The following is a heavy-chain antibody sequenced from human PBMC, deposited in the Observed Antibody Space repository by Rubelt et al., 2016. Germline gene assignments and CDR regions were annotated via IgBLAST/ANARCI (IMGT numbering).Heavy chain of an antibody. CDR3: ATQRQYSNYLDY. Sequence: QVQLQESGPGLVKPSETLSLTCTVSGGSISSYYWSWIRQPPGKGLEWIGYIYYSGSTNYNPSLKSRVTISVDTSKNQFSLKLSSVTAADTAVYYCATQRQYSNYLDYWGQGTLVTVSS. V-gene: IGHV4-59*12. D-gene: IGHD4-11*01. J-gene: IGHJ4*02. CDR1: GGSISSYY. CDR2: IYYSGST.